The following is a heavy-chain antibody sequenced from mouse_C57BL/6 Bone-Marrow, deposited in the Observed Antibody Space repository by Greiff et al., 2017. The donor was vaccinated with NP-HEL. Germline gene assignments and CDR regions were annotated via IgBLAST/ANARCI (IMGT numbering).Heavy chain of an antibody. D-gene: IGHD4-1*01. CDR3: AIKGTNWALAY. Sequence: QVQLQQPGAELVKPGASVKVSCKASGYTFSSYWMHWVKQRPGQGLEWIGRIHPSDSDTNYNQKFKGKATLTVDKSSSTAYMQLSSLTSEDSAVYYCAIKGTNWALAYWGQGTLVTVSA. J-gene: IGHJ3*01. CDR1: GYTFSSYW. CDR2: IHPSDSDT. V-gene: IGHV1-74*01.